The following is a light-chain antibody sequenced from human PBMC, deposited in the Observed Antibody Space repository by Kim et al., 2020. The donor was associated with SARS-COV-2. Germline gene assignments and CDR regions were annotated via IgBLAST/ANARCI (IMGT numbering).Light chain of an antibody. J-gene: IGKJ4*01. CDR3: MQGIHLPLT. CDR1: QSLLHSDGETY. V-gene: IGKV2-29*02. Sequence: IMMTQTPLSLSVTPGQPASISCKSSQSLLHSDGETYLYWYLQKPGQSPQLLIYKVSSRFSGVPDRFSGSGSGTDFTLKISRVEAEDVGVYYCMQGIHLPLTFGGGTKLEI. CDR2: KVS.